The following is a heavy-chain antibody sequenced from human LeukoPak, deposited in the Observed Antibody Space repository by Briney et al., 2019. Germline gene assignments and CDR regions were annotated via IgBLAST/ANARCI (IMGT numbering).Heavy chain of an antibody. CDR2: INHSGST. CDR1: GGSFSGYY. Sequence: SSVTLSLTCADYGGSFSGYYWSWIRKPPGKGLEWIGEINHSGSTNYNPSLKSRVTISVDTSKNQFSLKLSSVTAADTAVYYCARRNIKQQLANNWFDPWGQGTLVTVSS. CDR3: ARRNIKQQLANNWFDP. J-gene: IGHJ5*02. V-gene: IGHV4-34*01. D-gene: IGHD6-13*01.